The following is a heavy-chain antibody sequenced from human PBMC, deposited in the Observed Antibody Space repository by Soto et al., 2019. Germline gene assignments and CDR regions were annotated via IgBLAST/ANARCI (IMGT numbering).Heavy chain of an antibody. Sequence: QVQLVESGGGVVQPGRSWGLSCAALGLTLISIASHWVRRAQGRGLEWVPVIWYDGSNKYYADSVKGRFTISRDNSKNTLYLQMNSLRAEDTAVYYCAAGSPYYYYGMDVWGQGTTVTVSS. CDR1: GLTLISIA. V-gene: IGHV3-33*01. CDR2: IWYDGSNK. J-gene: IGHJ6*02. CDR3: AAGSPYYYYGMDV. D-gene: IGHD3-10*01.